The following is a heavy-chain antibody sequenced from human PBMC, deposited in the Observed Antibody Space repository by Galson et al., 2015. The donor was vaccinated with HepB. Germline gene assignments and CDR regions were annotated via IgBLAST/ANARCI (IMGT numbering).Heavy chain of an antibody. Sequence: SLRLSCAASGFSVSSNYMSWVRQAPGKGLEWVSVIYTGGSTDYADSVKGRFTISRDNSKNTLYLQMNSLRAEDTAVYYCARPDCSGGSCYWRNFDYWGQGTLVTVSS. CDR3: ARPDCSGGSCYWRNFDY. CDR1: GFSVSSNY. J-gene: IGHJ4*02. D-gene: IGHD2-15*01. CDR2: IYTGGST. V-gene: IGHV3-66*02.